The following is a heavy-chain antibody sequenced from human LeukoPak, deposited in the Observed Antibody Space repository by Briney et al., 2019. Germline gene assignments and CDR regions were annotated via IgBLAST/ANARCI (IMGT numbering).Heavy chain of an antibody. CDR2: ISGSGGST. J-gene: IGHJ6*02. CDR3: AKDGCSSTSCYGYYYYYGMDV. CDR1: GFTFSSYA. V-gene: IGHV3-23*01. D-gene: IGHD2-2*01. Sequence: GGSLRPSCAASGFTFSSYAMSWVRQAPGKGLEWVSAISGSGGSTYYADSVKGRFTISRDNSKNTLYLQMNSLRAEDTAVYYCAKDGCSSTSCYGYYYYYGMDVWGQGTTVTVSS.